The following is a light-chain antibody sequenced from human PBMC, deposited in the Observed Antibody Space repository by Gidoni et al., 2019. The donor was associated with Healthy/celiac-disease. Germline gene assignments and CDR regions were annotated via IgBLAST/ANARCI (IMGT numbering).Light chain of an antibody. J-gene: IGKJ1*01. Sequence: DIQMTQSPSTLSASVGDRVTIPCRASQSISSWLAWYQQKPGKAPKLLIYDASSLESGVPSRFSGSGSGTEFTLTISSLQPDDFASYYCQQYNSWWTFXXXTKVEIK. CDR2: DAS. CDR1: QSISSW. CDR3: QQYNSWWT. V-gene: IGKV1-5*01.